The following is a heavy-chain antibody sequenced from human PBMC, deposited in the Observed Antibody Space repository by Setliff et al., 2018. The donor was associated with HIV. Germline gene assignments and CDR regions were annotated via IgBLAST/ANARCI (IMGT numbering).Heavy chain of an antibody. CDR2: INPSGGGT. Sequence: GASVKVSCKASGYTFTAYYMHWVRQAPGQGLEWMGIINPSGGGTNFAQKFQGRVTMTRDTSTSTVYMELRSLRSDDTAVYFCARLGSGWSDSYYYAMDIWGQGTTVTVSS. CDR1: GYTFTAYY. CDR3: ARLGSGWSDSYYYAMDI. J-gene: IGHJ6*02. D-gene: IGHD6-19*01. V-gene: IGHV1-46*01.